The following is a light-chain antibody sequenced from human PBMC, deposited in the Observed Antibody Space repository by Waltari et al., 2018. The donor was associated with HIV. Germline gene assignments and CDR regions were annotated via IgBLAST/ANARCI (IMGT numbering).Light chain of an antibody. CDR1: SDDVGGYCY. CDR2: EDT. CDR3: ASFSSTSTYV. V-gene: IGLV2-14*03. J-gene: IGLJ1*01. Sequence: QSALTQPASLSASPGQSITISCTGSSDDVGGYCYFSWYRQFPGKAPKLLISEDTDRASEISLRFSGSKSANTASLTISGLRPEDEADYFCASFSSTSTYVFGTGTKVTVL.